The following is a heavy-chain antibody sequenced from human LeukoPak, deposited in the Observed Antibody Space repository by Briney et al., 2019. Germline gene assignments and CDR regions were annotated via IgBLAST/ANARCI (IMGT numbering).Heavy chain of an antibody. CDR3: AKSWRWLHPNFDY. D-gene: IGHD5-24*01. CDR2: ISGGGGST. CDR1: GFTFSSYA. J-gene: IGHJ4*02. Sequence: GGSLRLSCAASGFTFSSYAMNWVRQAPGKGLEWVSTISGGGGSTYYADSVKGRFTISRDNSKNTLYLQMNGLRAEDTAVYYCAKSWRWLHPNFDYWGQGTLVTVSS. V-gene: IGHV3-23*01.